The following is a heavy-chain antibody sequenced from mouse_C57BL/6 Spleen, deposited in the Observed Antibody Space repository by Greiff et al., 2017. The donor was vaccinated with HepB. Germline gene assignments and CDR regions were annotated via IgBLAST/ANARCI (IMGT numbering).Heavy chain of an antibody. CDR2: INPNNGGT. Sequence: EVQLQESGPELVKPGASVKMSCKASGYTFTDYNMHWVKQSHGKSLEWIGYINPNNGGTSYNQKFKGKATLTVNKSSSTAYMELRSLTSEDSAVYYCARGGFYGNYDYWGQGTTLTVSS. V-gene: IGHV1-22*01. D-gene: IGHD2-1*01. J-gene: IGHJ2*01. CDR1: GYTFTDYN. CDR3: ARGGFYGNYDY.